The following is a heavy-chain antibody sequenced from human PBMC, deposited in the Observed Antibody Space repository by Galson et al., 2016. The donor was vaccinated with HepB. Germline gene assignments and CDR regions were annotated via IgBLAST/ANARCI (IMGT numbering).Heavy chain of an antibody. V-gene: IGHV3-74*01. D-gene: IGHD2-2*01. CDR3: ARGGLYCVGTSCRRQFPLPDPLDY. CDR1: GLTFSRYW. CDR2: INSDDSSA. Sequence: SLRLSCAASGLTFSRYWMHWVRHSPGKGLVWGSRINSDDSSASYADSVKGRFTISRDNAKHTLFLQMNSLRAEDTAVYYCARGGLYCVGTSCRRQFPLPDPLDYWGQGTLVTVSS. J-gene: IGHJ4*02.